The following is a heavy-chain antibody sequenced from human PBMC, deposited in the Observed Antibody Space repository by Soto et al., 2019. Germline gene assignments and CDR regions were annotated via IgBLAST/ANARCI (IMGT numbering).Heavy chain of an antibody. D-gene: IGHD3-22*01. V-gene: IGHV3-43*01. J-gene: IGHJ5*02. CDR1: GFTFDDYN. Sequence: EVQLVQSGGVVVQPGGSLRLSCAASGFTFDDYNMHWVRQAPGKGLEWVSLISRDGTNTNYAESVKGRFTISRDNSKNSLYLQINSLRTEDTALYYCVKETYYYDVSSYDPLGSWGQGTLVTVSS. CDR2: ISRDGTNT. CDR3: VKETYYYDVSSYDPLGS.